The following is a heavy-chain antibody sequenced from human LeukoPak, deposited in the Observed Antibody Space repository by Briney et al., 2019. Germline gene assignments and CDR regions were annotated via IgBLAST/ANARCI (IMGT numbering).Heavy chain of an antibody. J-gene: IGHJ4*02. Sequence: GGSLRLSCVVSGLTFSNYWMIWVRQAPGKGLESVAIVNEDGSAKYYLDSVKGRFTISRDNARNSLYLEMNSLRAEDTAVYYCARDYWRSIDHWGQGTLVTVSS. D-gene: IGHD1-1*01. V-gene: IGHV3-7*01. CDR2: VNEDGSAK. CDR1: GLTFSNYW. CDR3: ARDYWRSIDH.